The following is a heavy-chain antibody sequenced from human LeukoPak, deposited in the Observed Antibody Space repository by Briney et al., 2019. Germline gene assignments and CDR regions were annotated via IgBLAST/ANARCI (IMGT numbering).Heavy chain of an antibody. CDR2: ISAHNGNT. Sequence: ASVKVSCKASGYTFTSYGISWVRQAPGQGLEWMGWISAHNGNTNYAQKLQGRVTMTTDTSTSTAYMELRSLRSDDTAVYYCARDRAYDFWSGPSFDYWGQGTLVTVSS. CDR3: ARDRAYDFWSGPSFDY. V-gene: IGHV1-18*01. CDR1: GYTFTSYG. J-gene: IGHJ4*02. D-gene: IGHD3-3*01.